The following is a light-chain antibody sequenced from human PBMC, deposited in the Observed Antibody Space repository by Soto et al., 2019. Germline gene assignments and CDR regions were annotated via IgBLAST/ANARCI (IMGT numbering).Light chain of an antibody. V-gene: IGKV1-5*01. CDR1: QDISTY. J-gene: IGKJ5*01. CDR2: GAS. CDR3: QHYTLYSAP. Sequence: RLTQSPSSLSASVGDTVTISCRASQDISTYLAWYQHKPGKAPTLLIFGASSLHNGVPPRFAGSGSGSEFTLTINRLKPDDFATYYCQHYTLYSAPFGQGTRV.